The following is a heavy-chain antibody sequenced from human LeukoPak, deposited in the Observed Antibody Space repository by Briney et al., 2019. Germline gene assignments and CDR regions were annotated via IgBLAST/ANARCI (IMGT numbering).Heavy chain of an antibody. J-gene: IGHJ4*02. D-gene: IGHD6-6*01. Sequence: PGGSLRLSCAASGFTFSSYAMSWVRQAPGKGLEWVSAISGSGGSTYYADSVKGRFTISRDNSKNTLYLQMNSLRAEDTAVYYCAKDLFPRAARPGSFDYWGQGTLVTVSS. V-gene: IGHV3-23*01. CDR3: AKDLFPRAARPGSFDY. CDR1: GFTFSSYA. CDR2: ISGSGGST.